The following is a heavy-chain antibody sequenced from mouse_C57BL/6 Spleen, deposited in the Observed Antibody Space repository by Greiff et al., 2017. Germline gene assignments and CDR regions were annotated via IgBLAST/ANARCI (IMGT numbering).Heavy chain of an antibody. CDR1: GYTFTDYY. CDR2: INPNNGGT. V-gene: IGHV1-26*01. D-gene: IGHD2-3*01. J-gene: IGHJ2*01. CDR3: ARSDYDGYPDFDY. Sequence: VQLQQSGPELVKPGASVKISCKASGYTFTDYYMNWVKQSHGKSLEWIGDINPNNGGTSYNQKFKGKATLTVDKSSSTAYMELRSLTSEDSAVYYCARSDYDGYPDFDYWGQGTTLTVSS.